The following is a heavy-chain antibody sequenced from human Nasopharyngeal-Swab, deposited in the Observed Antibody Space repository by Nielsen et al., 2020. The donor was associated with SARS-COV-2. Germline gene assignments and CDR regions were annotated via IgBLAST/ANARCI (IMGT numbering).Heavy chain of an antibody. Sequence: GGSLRLSCAASGFTFSDYYMSWIRQAPGKGLEWVSYISSSGSTIYYADSVKGRLTISRDNAKNSLYLQMNSLRAEDTAVYYCARDFWATVVNPVGYWGQGTLVTVSS. V-gene: IGHV3-11*01. D-gene: IGHD4-23*01. CDR2: ISSSGSTI. J-gene: IGHJ4*02. CDR1: GFTFSDYY. CDR3: ARDFWATVVNPVGY.